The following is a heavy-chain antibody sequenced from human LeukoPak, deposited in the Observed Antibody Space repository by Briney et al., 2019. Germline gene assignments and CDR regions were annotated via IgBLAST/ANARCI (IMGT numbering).Heavy chain of an antibody. D-gene: IGHD4-23*01. J-gene: IGHJ5*02. Sequence: PSETLSLTCAISGASIASGSYHWDWIRQPAGSRPEYIGRISAGGRTNYNPSLKSRLTISMDTSKNHVSLRLSSVTAADTAVYHCTRGGHDYGGSFDTWGQGILVTVSS. V-gene: IGHV4-61*02. CDR3: TRGGHDYGGSFDT. CDR1: GASIASGSYH. CDR2: ISAGGRT.